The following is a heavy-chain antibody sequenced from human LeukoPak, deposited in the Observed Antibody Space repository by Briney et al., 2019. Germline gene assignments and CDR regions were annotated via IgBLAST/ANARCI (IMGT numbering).Heavy chain of an antibody. CDR3: ATDILGSSWSR. D-gene: IGHD6-13*01. CDR1: GFTFRHYG. J-gene: IGHJ4*02. Sequence: GGSLGLSCAASGFTFRHYGMTWVRQAPGKGLEWVSRINSDGTSTSYADSVKGRFTISRDNAKNTLDLQMNSLRAEDTAVYYCATDILGSSWSRWGQGTLVTVSS. CDR2: INSDGTST. V-gene: IGHV3-74*01.